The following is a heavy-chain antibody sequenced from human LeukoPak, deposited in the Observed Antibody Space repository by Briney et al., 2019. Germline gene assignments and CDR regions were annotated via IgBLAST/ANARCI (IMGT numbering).Heavy chain of an antibody. J-gene: IGHJ5*02. CDR2: IRAYNGNT. V-gene: IGHV1-18*01. CDR1: GYMFTSYA. Sequence: ASVKVSSEASGYMFTSYAISWVRRAPGQGLEWMGLIRAYNGNTKYAQKFQARVTMTTDTSTSTDYMELRSLRSDDTAVYYCARVAVDLDCSGDTCSSVFKSSDAWGQGTLVTVSS. CDR3: ARVAVDLDCSGDTCSSVFKSSDA. D-gene: IGHD2-15*01.